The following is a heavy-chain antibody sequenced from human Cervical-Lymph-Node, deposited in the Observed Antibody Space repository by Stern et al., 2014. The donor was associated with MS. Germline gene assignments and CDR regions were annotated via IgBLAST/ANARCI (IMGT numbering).Heavy chain of an antibody. J-gene: IGHJ4*02. CDR2: SGPDGGT. CDR1: GFTFSNFA. Sequence: EMQLVESGGGLVQPGGSLRLSCAGSGFTFSNFAITWIRQTPGKGLEWICGSGPDGGTHFAESVEGRFSISRDNSMSTLVLRIARLRVEDTAIYSCGKDLHYWTADSWGQGTLVTVSS. D-gene: IGHD1-1*01. V-gene: IGHV3-23*04. CDR3: GKDLHYWTADS.